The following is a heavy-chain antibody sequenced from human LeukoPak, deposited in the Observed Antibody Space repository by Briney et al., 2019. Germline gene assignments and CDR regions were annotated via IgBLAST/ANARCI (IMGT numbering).Heavy chain of an antibody. CDR2: VNGAGIGT. V-gene: IGHV3-23*01. CDR1: GYTFRDHG. J-gene: IGHJ4*02. D-gene: IGHD3-10*02. Sequence: GGSPRLSCAASGYTFRDHGMAWLRQVPGRGLEWLASVNGAGIGTYYAPTVKGRFTISRDNSKKTAYLQMSTLRADDTAIYYCAKVSVCFACYFDYWGQGILVTVSS. CDR3: AKVSVCFACYFDY.